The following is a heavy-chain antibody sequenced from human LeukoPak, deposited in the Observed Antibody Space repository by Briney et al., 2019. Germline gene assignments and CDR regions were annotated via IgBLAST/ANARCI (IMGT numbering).Heavy chain of an antibody. CDR3: AREASPSGLPPSLRWFDP. Sequence: GGSLRLSCAASGFTVSSNYMNWVRQAPGKGLEWVSSISSSSSYIYYADSVKGRFTISRDNAKNSLYLQMNSLRAEDTAVYYCAREASPSGLPPSLRWFDPWGQGTLVTVSS. J-gene: IGHJ5*02. D-gene: IGHD4-11*01. CDR2: ISSSSSYI. CDR1: GFTVSSNY. V-gene: IGHV3-21*01.